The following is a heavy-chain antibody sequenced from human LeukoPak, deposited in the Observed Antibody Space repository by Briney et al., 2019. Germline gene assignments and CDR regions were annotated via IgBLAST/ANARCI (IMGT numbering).Heavy chain of an antibody. CDR2: ISPGGGTT. J-gene: IGHJ3*02. D-gene: IGHD6-6*01. CDR3: ARKMEYSSSSDAFDI. CDR1: GFAFGSEA. V-gene: IGHV3-23*01. Sequence: GGSLRLSCAVSGFAFGSEAMSWVRQSPARGLEWVASISPGGGTTYYADYVKGRFTISRDNSKNTLYLQMNSLRAEDTAVYYCARKMEYSSSSDAFDIWGQGTMVTVSS.